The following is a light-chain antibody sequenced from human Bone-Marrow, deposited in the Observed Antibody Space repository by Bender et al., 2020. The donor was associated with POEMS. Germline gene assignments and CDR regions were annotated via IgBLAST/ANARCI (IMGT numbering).Light chain of an antibody. CDR1: SRDVGYYDF. CDR3: SSYVVTDTMV. CDR2: EVT. Sequence: QSALTQPASVSGSPGQSITISCTGTSRDVGYYDFVSWYQQHPGKAPKLMIYEVTKRPSGVPDRFSGSKSGNTASLTVSGLQAEDEADYYCSSYVVTDTMVFGGGTKLTVL. J-gene: IGLJ2*01. V-gene: IGLV2-8*01.